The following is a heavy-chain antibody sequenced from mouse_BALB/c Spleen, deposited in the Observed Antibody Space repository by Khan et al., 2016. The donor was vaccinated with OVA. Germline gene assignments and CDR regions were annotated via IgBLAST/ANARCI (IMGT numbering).Heavy chain of an antibody. D-gene: IGHD3-1*01. J-gene: IGHJ3*01. CDR1: GYAFTNYL. CDR3: TRGGFGGFAY. Sequence: QVQLQQSGAELVRPGTSVKVSCKASGYAFTNYLIEWIKQRPGQGLEWIGVINPGSGGTNYNEKFKGKATLTADISSSTAYMQLSSLTSDVSAVYCCTRGGFGGFAYWGQGTLVTVSA. V-gene: IGHV1-54*01. CDR2: INPGSGGT.